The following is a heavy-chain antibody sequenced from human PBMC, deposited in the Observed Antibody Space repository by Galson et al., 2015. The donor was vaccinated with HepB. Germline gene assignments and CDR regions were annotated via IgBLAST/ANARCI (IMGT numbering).Heavy chain of an antibody. CDR3: ARGITGTTPYFDY. CDR1: GYTFTSYA. D-gene: IGHD1-7*01. Sequence: SVKVSCKASGYTFTSYAMHWVRQAPGQRLEWMGWINAGNGNTKYSQKFQGRVTITRDTSASTAYMELSSLRSEDTAVYYCARGITGTTPYFDYWGQGTLVTVSS. CDR2: INAGNGNT. V-gene: IGHV1-3*01. J-gene: IGHJ4*02.